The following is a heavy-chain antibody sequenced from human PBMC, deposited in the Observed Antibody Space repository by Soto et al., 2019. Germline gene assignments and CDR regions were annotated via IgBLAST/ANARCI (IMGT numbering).Heavy chain of an antibody. D-gene: IGHD3-3*01. V-gene: IGHV3-23*01. Sequence: GGSLRLSCAASGFTFSIYAMSWVRQAPGKGLEWVSDITGSGGSTYYADSVKGRFTISRDNSKNTVYLQMNSLRAEDTAVYYCAKVQSFTIFGVEKTYNWFDPWGQGTLVTVSS. CDR3: AKVQSFTIFGVEKTYNWFDP. CDR1: GFTFSIYA. J-gene: IGHJ5*02. CDR2: ITGSGGST.